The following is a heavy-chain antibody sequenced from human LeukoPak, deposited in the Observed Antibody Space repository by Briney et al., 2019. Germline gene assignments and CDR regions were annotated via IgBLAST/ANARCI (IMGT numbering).Heavy chain of an antibody. Sequence: ASVKVSCKASGYTFTGYYMHWVRQAPGQGLEWMGWINPNSGGTNYAQKFQGRVTMTRDTSISTAYMELSRLRSDDTAVYYCAREASSGYLTRYDYWGQGTLVTVSS. CDR1: GYTFTGYY. CDR3: AREASSGYLTRYDY. D-gene: IGHD3-22*01. CDR2: INPNSGGT. J-gene: IGHJ4*02. V-gene: IGHV1-2*02.